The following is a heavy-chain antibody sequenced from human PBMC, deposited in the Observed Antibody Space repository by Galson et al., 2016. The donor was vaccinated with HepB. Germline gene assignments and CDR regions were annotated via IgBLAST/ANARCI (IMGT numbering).Heavy chain of an antibody. CDR1: GFTFSSYG. CDR3: ARGSIIAAGRSGMDV. J-gene: IGHJ6*02. Sequence: SLRLSCAASGFTFSSYGMHWVRQAPGKGLEWVAVTSYDGTNKYYADSVKGRFTISRDNSKHTPYLQMNSLRAEDTAVYYCARGSIIAAGRSGMDVWGRGTTVAVSS. V-gene: IGHV3-30*19. D-gene: IGHD6-13*01. CDR2: TSYDGTNK.